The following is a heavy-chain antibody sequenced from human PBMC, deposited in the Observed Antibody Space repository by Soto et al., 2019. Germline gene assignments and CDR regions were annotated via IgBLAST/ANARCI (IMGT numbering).Heavy chain of an antibody. D-gene: IGHD5-12*01. V-gene: IGHV4-38-2*01. Sequence: LSETLSLTCAVSGYSISSGYHWGCIRQPPGKGLEWIGIINHSENTYYNPSLKSRVTMSVDTSKNQFSLNLRSVTAADTAIYYCAGRYSTTHRSFDYWGQGALVTVSS. CDR3: AGRYSTTHRSFDY. CDR1: GYSISSGYH. J-gene: IGHJ4*02. CDR2: INHSENT.